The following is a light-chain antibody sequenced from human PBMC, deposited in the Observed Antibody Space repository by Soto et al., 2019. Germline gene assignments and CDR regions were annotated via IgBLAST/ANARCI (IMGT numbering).Light chain of an antibody. J-gene: IGLJ2*01. CDR2: LEGSGSY. CDR3: ETWDTNVVV. Sequence: QSVLTQSSSASASLGSSVKLTSTLSSGHSTYIIAWHQQQPGKAPRYLMKLEGSGSYNKGSGIPDRFSGSSSGADRYLTISNLQFEDEADYYCETWDTNVVVFGGGTKVTVL. CDR1: SGHSTYI. V-gene: IGLV4-60*02.